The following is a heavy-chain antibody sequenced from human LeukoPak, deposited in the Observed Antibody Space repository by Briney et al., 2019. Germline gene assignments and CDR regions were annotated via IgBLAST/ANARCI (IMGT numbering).Heavy chain of an antibody. Sequence: GGSLRLSCAASGFTFSSYFIHWVRQGPGKGLVWVSRIGSDGSSPSSADSAKGRFTISRDKAKNTVLLQMYGLRAEDTAVYYCAKGISGSYLFDYWGQGTLVTVSS. D-gene: IGHD1-26*01. J-gene: IGHJ4*02. CDR2: IGSDGSSP. CDR3: AKGISGSYLFDY. V-gene: IGHV3-74*01. CDR1: GFTFSSYF.